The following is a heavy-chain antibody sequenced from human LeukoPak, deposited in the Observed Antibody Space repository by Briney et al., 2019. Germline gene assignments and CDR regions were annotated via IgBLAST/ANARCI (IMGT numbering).Heavy chain of an antibody. CDR3: ANLHGSGYGYFDY. CDR1: GFTFNSYE. J-gene: IGHJ4*01. D-gene: IGHD3-3*01. CDR2: ISSSGSTL. Sequence: PGGSLRLSCAASGFTFNSYEMNWLRQAPAKGLEWVSYISSSGSTLYYADSVKGRFTISRDNSKKTLYLQMNLLSAEEPAVYYGANLHGSGYGYFDYWGHGTLVTVSS. V-gene: IGHV3-48*03.